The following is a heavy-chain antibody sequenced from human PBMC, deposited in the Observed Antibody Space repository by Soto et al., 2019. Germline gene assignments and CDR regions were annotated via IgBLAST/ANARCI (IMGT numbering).Heavy chain of an antibody. D-gene: IGHD3-22*01. J-gene: IGHJ5*02. CDR2: ISAYNGNT. CDR1: GYTFTSYG. Sequence: ASVKVSCKASGYTFTSYGISWVRQAPGQGLEWRGWISAYNGNTNYAQKLQGRVAMTTDTSTSTAYMELRSLRSDDTAVYYCARDVRGYSSGAWFDPWGQGTLVTVSS. CDR3: ARDVRGYSSGAWFDP. V-gene: IGHV1-18*01.